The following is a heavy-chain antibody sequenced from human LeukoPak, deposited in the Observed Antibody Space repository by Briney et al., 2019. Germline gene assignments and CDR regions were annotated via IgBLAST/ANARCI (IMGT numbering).Heavy chain of an antibody. J-gene: IGHJ4*02. D-gene: IGHD3-10*01. CDR1: GFIFSGYA. CDR2: ISGGGADI. V-gene: IGHV3-23*01. CDR3: AKRSASGSYYQQIFDY. Sequence: GGSLRLSCAASGFIFSGYAMSWVRQAPGKGLEWVSSISGGGADIYYADSVKGRFTISRDNSKNTLYLQMNSLRAEDTAVYYCAKRSASGSYYQQIFDYWGQGTLVTVSS.